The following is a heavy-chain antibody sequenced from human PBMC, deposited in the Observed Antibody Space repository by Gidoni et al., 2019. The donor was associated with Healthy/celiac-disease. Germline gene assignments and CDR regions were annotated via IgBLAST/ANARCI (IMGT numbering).Heavy chain of an antibody. CDR3: ARDYDSSGYWGSYFDY. Sequence: QVQLVESGGGVVPPGRSLRLSCAASGFHFSSYAMHWVRQAPGKGLEWVAVISYYGSNKYYADSVKGRFTISRDNSKNTLYLQMNSLRAEDTAVYYCARDYDSSGYWGSYFDYWGQGTLVTVSS. CDR2: ISYYGSNK. J-gene: IGHJ4*02. V-gene: IGHV3-30*04. D-gene: IGHD3-22*01. CDR1: GFHFSSYA.